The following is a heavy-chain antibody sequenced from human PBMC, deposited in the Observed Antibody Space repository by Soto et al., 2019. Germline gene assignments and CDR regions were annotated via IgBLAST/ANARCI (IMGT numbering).Heavy chain of an antibody. D-gene: IGHD1-26*01. CDR2: AIPVYGST. CDR3: ARRGVANSRDAFDI. Sequence: QVQLVQSGAEVKKPGTSVKVSCEVSGGTFSNYAITWVRQAPGQGLEWLGGAIPVYGSTNYAQKFQGRVTLFAGEYATTTFMERRGLRAVDTAVYNCARRGVANSRDAFDIWGQGTLVTVS. V-gene: IGHV1-69*01. J-gene: IGHJ3*02. CDR1: GGTFSNYA.